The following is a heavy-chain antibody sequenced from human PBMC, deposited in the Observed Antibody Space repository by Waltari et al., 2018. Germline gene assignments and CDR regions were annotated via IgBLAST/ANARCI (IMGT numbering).Heavy chain of an antibody. Sequence: QEQLQESGPGLVKPSETLSLTCAVSGYSISSGYYWGWIRQPPGKGLEWIGSIYHSGSTYYNPSLKSRVTISVDTSKNQFSLKLSSVTAADTAVYYCARVDYYDSSGYFFDYWGQGTLVTVSS. V-gene: IGHV4-38-2*01. CDR1: GYSISSGYY. CDR3: ARVDYYDSSGYFFDY. J-gene: IGHJ4*02. D-gene: IGHD3-22*01. CDR2: IYHSGST.